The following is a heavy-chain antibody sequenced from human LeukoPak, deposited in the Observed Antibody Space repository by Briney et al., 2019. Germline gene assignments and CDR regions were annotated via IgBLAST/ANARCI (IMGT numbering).Heavy chain of an antibody. V-gene: IGHV4-34*01. CDR1: GGSFSGYY. Sequence: ETLSLTCAVCGGSFSGYYWSWIRQPPGKGLEWIGEINHRGSTNYNPSLKSRVTISVDTSKNQFSLKLSSVTAADTAVYYCARGLRQLVRSWHYWGQGTLVTVSS. CDR3: ARGLRQLVRSWHY. CDR2: INHRGST. D-gene: IGHD6-6*01. J-gene: IGHJ4*02.